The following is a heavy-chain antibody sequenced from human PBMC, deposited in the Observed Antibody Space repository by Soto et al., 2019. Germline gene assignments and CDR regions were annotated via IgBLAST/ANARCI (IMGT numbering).Heavy chain of an antibody. J-gene: IGHJ4*02. CDR1: GFTFSSYS. CDR2: ISSSSSTI. Sequence: EVQLVESGGGLVQPGGSLRLSCAASGFTFSSYSMNWVRQAPGKGLEWVSYISSSSSTIYYADSVKGRFTISRDNAKNSLSLQMNSLRAEDTAVYYCARDGYDSSGYQTDFDYWGQGTLVTVSS. V-gene: IGHV3-48*01. D-gene: IGHD3-22*01. CDR3: ARDGYDSSGYQTDFDY.